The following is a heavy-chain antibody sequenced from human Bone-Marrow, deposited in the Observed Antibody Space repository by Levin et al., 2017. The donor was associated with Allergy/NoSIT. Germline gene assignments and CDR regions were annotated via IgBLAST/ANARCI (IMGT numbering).Heavy chain of an antibody. CDR1: GASISRGNYY. CDR3: ARGLTALDRGYYYYYYSMDV. J-gene: IGHJ6*02. CDR2: IYYTGSI. D-gene: IGHD3-10*01. Sequence: SETLSLTCNVSGASISRGNYYWIWPRQHPGKGREWIGYIYYTGSIYYHSSLRRLVTISVDTSKTQFSLKLSSVAAADTAVYYCARGLTALDRGYYYYYYSMDVWGRGTTVTVSS. V-gene: IGHV4-31*01.